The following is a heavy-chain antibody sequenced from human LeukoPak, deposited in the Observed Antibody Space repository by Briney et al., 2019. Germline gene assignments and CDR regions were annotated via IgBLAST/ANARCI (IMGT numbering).Heavy chain of an antibody. Sequence: SGGSLRLSCVVSGFTLSDDWMRWVRQAPGKGLEWVASIEAGGGNKYYVDSVRGRFTISRDNDKNVLSLQMNSLSADDTAMYYCANEYSWGQGTLVTVSS. CDR1: GFTLSDDW. CDR2: IEAGGGNK. CDR3: ANEYS. V-gene: IGHV3-7*01. J-gene: IGHJ4*02.